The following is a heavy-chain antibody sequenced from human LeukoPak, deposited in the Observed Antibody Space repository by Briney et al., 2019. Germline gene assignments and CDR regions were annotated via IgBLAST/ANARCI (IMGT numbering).Heavy chain of an antibody. D-gene: IGHD3-10*01. J-gene: IGHJ4*02. Sequence: ASVKVSCKASGYTFTSYGISWVRQAPGQGLEWMGWISAYNGNTNYAQKLQGRVTMTTDTSTSTAYMELRSLRSDDTAVYHCARDHVPRVPSYYGSGNYYSDYWGQGTLVTVSS. CDR3: ARDHVPRVPSYYGSGNYYSDY. CDR2: ISAYNGNT. V-gene: IGHV1-18*01. CDR1: GYTFTSYG.